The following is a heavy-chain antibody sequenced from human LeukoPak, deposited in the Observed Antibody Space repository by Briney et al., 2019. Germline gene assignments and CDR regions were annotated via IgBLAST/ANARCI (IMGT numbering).Heavy chain of an antibody. D-gene: IGHD3-22*01. CDR1: GGSISSGGYY. CDR3: AGVVRYYYGMDV. J-gene: IGHJ6*02. Sequence: SETLSLTCTVSGGSISSGGYYWSWIRQHPGKGLEWIGYIYYSGSTYYNPSLKSRVTISVDTSKNQFSLKLSSVTAADTAVYCCAGVVRYYYGMDVWGQGTTVTVSS. V-gene: IGHV4-31*03. CDR2: IYYSGST.